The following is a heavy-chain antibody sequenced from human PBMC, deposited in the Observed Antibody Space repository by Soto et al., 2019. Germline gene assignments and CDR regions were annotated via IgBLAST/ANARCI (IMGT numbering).Heavy chain of an antibody. Sequence: QVQLVQSGAEVKKPGSSVKVSCKASGGTFSSYAISWVRQSPGQGLEWMGGIIPIFGTANYAQKFQGRVTITADESTSTAYIELSSRRSEDKAVYYCARANLEYSSSSGIDYWGQGTLVTVSS. CDR2: IIPIFGTA. CDR1: GGTFSSYA. CDR3: ARANLEYSSSSGIDY. J-gene: IGHJ4*02. V-gene: IGHV1-69*01. D-gene: IGHD6-6*01.